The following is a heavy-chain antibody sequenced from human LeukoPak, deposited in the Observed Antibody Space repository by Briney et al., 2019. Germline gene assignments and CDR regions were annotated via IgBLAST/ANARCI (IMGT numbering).Heavy chain of an antibody. V-gene: IGHV3-23*01. D-gene: IGHD4-17*01. CDR2: ISGRDSDT. J-gene: IGHJ4*02. CDR1: GFTFNTFG. CDR3: AKSPRPRTVTTIFDY. Sequence: GGSLRLSCAASGFTFNTFGMSWVRQAPGKGLEWVSAISGRDSDTYYADSVKGRFTISRDNSKNTLYLQMSSLRAEDTAVYYCAKSPRPRTVTTIFDYWGQGTLVTVSS.